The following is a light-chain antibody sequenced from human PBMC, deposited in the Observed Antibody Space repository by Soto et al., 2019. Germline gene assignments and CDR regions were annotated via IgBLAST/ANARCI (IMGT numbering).Light chain of an antibody. J-gene: IGKJ4*01. CDR1: QSISTY. CDR2: VAS. Sequence: EMQRTQSRSSVSAGVGRRITITCRASQSISTYLHWYHQKPGKAPKILVSVASTLQSGVPSRLSGSGSETDVSLSLNSLKNEDGATYYCQQLNSSSLTFGGGTKVDIK. CDR3: QQLNSSSLT. V-gene: IGKV1-9*01.